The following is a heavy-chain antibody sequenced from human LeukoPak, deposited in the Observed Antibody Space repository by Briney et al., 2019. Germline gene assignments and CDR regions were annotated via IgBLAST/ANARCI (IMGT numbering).Heavy chain of an antibody. V-gene: IGHV3-48*03. CDR1: GFTFSSYE. Sequence: GGAVRLSCAASGFTFSSYEMNWDRQAPGKGLEWLSYISSSGTTIGYADSLSSRFTISRDNAKNSLYLQVNSLRAEDTAVYYCARIMITVTTSDYWGQGTFGSVSS. CDR3: ARIMITVTTSDY. D-gene: IGHD4-17*01. CDR2: ISSSGTTI. J-gene: IGHJ4*02.